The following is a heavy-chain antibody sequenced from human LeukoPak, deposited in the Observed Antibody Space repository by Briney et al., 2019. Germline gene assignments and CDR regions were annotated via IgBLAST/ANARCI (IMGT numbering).Heavy chain of an antibody. V-gene: IGHV3-30*04. Sequence: GGSLRLSCAASGFTFSSPAIHWVRQAPGKGLEWVAVISYDGSKKYYADSVKGRFTISRDNSKNTLSLHMNSLRAEDTAVYYCARDLGYCSGGSCWYFDYWGQGTLVTVSS. J-gene: IGHJ4*02. D-gene: IGHD2-15*01. CDR3: ARDLGYCSGGSCWYFDY. CDR2: ISYDGSKK. CDR1: GFTFSSPA.